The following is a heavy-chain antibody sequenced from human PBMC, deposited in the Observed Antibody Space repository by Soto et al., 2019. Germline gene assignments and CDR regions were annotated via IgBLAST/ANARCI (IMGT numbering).Heavy chain of an antibody. CDR3: TRDPSNYDILTGSQADY. CDR1: GFTFGDYA. Sequence: PGGSLRLSCTASGFTFGDYAMSWVRQAPGKGLEWVGFIRSKAYGGTTEYAASVKGRFTISSDDSKSIAYLQMNSLKTEDTAVYYCTRDPSNYDILTGSQADYWGQGTLVTVSS. CDR2: IRSKAYGGTT. V-gene: IGHV3-49*04. D-gene: IGHD3-9*01. J-gene: IGHJ4*02.